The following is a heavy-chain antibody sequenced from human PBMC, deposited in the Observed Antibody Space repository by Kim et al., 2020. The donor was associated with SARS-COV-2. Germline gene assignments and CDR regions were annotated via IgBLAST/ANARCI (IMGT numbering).Heavy chain of an antibody. Sequence: SETLSLTCTVFGGSISSGGYYWSWIRQHPVKGLEWIGYISYSGSTFYNPSLKSRVTISVDTSENQLSLRLNSVTAADTAVYYCARTLYYLYDGGGFFD. CDR2: ISYSGST. D-gene: IGHD3-22*01. CDR3: ARTLYYLYDGGGFFD. CDR1: GGSISSGGYY. V-gene: IGHV4-31*03. J-gene: IGHJ4*01.